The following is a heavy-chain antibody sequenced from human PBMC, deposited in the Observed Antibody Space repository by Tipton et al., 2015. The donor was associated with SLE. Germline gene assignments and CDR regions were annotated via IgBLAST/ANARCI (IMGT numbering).Heavy chain of an antibody. CDR2: ILYDGSNQ. D-gene: IGHD3-16*01. V-gene: IGHV3-33*06. Sequence: SLRLSCAASGFSFSDYGINWVRQAPGKGLEWVAVILYDGSNQYYADSVKGRFTVSRDNAKNMLYLQMNSLRAEDTALYYCAKDIDRYDYIRESYDYVYYAMDVWGQGTTVTVSS. CDR1: GFSFSDYG. CDR3: AKDIDRYDYIRESYDYVYYAMDV. J-gene: IGHJ6*02.